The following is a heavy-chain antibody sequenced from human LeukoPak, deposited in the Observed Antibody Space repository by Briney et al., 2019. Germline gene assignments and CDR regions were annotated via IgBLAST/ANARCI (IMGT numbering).Heavy chain of an antibody. J-gene: IGHJ5*02. CDR1: GGSFSGYY. D-gene: IGHD3-16*01. CDR3: ARGLWGDVYFDP. CDR2: INHSGST. V-gene: IGHV4-34*01. Sequence: SETLSLTCAVYGGSFSGYYWSWIRQPPGKGLEWIGEINHSGSTNYNPSLKSRVTMSVDTSKNQFSLKLSSVTAADTAVYYCARGLWGDVYFDPWGQGTLVTVSS.